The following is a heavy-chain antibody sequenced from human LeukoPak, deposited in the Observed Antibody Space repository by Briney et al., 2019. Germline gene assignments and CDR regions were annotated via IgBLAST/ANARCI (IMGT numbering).Heavy chain of an antibody. J-gene: IGHJ4*02. V-gene: IGHV3-21*01. CDR1: GFTFSSYS. CDR3: ARAPYYYDSSGYYLLDY. D-gene: IGHD3-22*01. CDR2: ISSSSSYI. Sequence: TGGSLRLSYAASGFTFSSYSMNWVRQAPGKGLEWVSSISSSSSYIYYADSVKGRFTISRDNAKNSLYLQMNSLRAEDTAVYYCARAPYYYDSSGYYLLDYWGQGTLVTVSS.